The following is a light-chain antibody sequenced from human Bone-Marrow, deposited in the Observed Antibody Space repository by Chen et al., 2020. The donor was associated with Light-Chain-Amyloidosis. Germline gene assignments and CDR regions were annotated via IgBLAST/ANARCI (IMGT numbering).Light chain of an antibody. V-gene: IGKV3-11*01. CDR2: DAS. CDR1: QSVSSY. CDR3: PQRSNWLLT. Sequence: EIVLTQSPATLSLSPGERATLSCRASQSVSSYLAWYQQKPGQAPRLLIYDASNRATGIPARFSGSGSGTDFTRTISSLEPEDFAVYYCPQRSNWLLTFGGGTTVEIK. J-gene: IGKJ4*01.